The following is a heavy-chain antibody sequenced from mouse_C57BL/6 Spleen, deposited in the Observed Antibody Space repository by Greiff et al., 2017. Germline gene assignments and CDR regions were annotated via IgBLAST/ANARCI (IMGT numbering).Heavy chain of an antibody. Sequence: QVQLQQPGAELVKPGASVKLSCKASGYTFTSYWMHWVKQRPGQGLEWLGMIHPTNGSTNYNEKFKSKATLTVDKSSSTAYMQLSSLTSEDAAVYYCARYYACYFDYWGQGTTLTVAS. V-gene: IGHV1-64*01. CDR2: IHPTNGST. J-gene: IGHJ2*01. D-gene: IGHD1-1*02. CDR3: ARYYACYFDY. CDR1: GYTFTSYW.